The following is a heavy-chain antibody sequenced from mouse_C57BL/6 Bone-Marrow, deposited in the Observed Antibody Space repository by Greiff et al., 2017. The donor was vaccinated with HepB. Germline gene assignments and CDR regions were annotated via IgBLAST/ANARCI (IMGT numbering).Heavy chain of an antibody. CDR1: GFTFSDYG. Sequence: EVKLVESGGGLVKPGGSLKLSCAASGFTFSDYGMHWVRQAPEKGLEWVAYISSGSSTIYYADTVKGRFTISKDNAKNTLFLQMTSLRSEDTAMYYCAIYSNYVPYWGQGTLVTVSA. CDR3: AIYSNYVPY. V-gene: IGHV5-17*01. CDR2: ISSGSSTI. D-gene: IGHD2-5*01. J-gene: IGHJ3*01.